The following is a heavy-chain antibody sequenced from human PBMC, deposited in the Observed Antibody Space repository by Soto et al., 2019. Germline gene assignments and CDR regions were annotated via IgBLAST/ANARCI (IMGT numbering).Heavy chain of an antibody. Sequence: QVQLVQSGAEVKKPGSSVKVSCKASGGTFSSYTISWVRQAPGQGLEWMGRIIPILGIANYAQKFQGRVTITADXXTXTXSMELSSLRSEDTVVYYCAGAMYDYVWGSYRPYFDYWGQGTLVTVSS. CDR2: IIPILGIA. V-gene: IGHV1-69*02. J-gene: IGHJ4*02. CDR1: GGTFSSYT. D-gene: IGHD3-16*02. CDR3: AGAMYDYVWGSYRPYFDY.